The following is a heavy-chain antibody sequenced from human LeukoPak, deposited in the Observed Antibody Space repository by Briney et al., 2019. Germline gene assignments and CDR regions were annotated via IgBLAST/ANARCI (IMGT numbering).Heavy chain of an antibody. CDR3: TTDPNWNYLYAFDI. V-gene: IGHV3-23*01. CDR2: ISGSGGST. Sequence: PGGSLRLSCAASGFTFSSYAMSWVRQAPGKGLEWVSAISGSGGSTYYADSVKGRFTISRDNSKNTLYLQMNSLRAEDTAVYYCTTDPNWNYLYAFDIWGQGTMVTVSS. J-gene: IGHJ3*02. CDR1: GFTFSSYA. D-gene: IGHD1-7*01.